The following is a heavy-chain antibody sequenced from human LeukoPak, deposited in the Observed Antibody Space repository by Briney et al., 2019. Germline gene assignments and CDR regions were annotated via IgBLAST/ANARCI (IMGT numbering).Heavy chain of an antibody. V-gene: IGHV3-53*01. D-gene: IGHD2-2*01. CDR2: IYSGGST. J-gene: IGHJ4*02. CDR3: ASRLGYCSSTSCSLMY. CDR1: GFTVSSNY. Sequence: GGSLRLSCAASGFTVSSNYMSWVRQAPGKGLEWVSVIYSGGSTYYADSVKGRFTISRDNSKNTLYLQMNSLRAEDTAVYYCASRLGYCSSTSCSLMYWGQGTLVTVSS.